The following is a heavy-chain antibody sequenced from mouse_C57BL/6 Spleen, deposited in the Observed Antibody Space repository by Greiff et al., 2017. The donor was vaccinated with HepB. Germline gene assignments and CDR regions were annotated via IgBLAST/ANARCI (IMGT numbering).Heavy chain of an antibody. CDR3: ARITTGYWYFGG. J-gene: IGHJ1*03. V-gene: IGHV1-80*01. Sequence: VQLQQSGAELVKPGASVKISCKASGYAFSSYWMNWVKQRPGKGLEWIGQIYPGDGDTNYNGKFKGKATLTADKSSSTAYMQLSSLTSEASAVYFCARITTGYWYFGGWGTGATVTVAS. D-gene: IGHD2-4*01. CDR1: GYAFSSYW. CDR2: IYPGDGDT.